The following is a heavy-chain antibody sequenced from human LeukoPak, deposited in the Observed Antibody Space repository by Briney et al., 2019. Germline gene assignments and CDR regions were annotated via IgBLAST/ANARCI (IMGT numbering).Heavy chain of an antibody. V-gene: IGHV4-34*01. CDR1: GVSFRSDY. CDR2: IYYSGST. D-gene: IGHD3-10*01. Sequence: SETLSLTCAVYGVSFRSDYWSWIRQPPGKGLEWIGSIYYSGSTYYNPSLKSRVTISVDTSKNQFSLKLSSVTAADTAVYYCARRDNTMVRGVIDYWGQGTLVTVSS. CDR3: ARRDNTMVRGVIDY. J-gene: IGHJ4*02.